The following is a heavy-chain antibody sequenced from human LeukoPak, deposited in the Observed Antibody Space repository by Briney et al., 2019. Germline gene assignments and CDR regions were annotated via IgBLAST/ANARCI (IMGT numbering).Heavy chain of an antibody. CDR2: ISSSGSTI. CDR1: GFTFSSYE. Sequence: GGSLRLSCAASGFTFSSYEMNWVRQPPGKGLEWVSYISSSGSTIYYADSVKGRFTISRDNAKNSLYLQMNSLRAEDTAVYYCARGPHYEYYYYYGMDVWGQGTTVTVSS. V-gene: IGHV3-48*03. J-gene: IGHJ6*02. D-gene: IGHD4-17*01. CDR3: ARGPHYEYYYYYGMDV.